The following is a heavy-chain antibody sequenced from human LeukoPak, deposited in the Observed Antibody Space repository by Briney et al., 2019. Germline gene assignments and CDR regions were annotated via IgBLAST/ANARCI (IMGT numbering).Heavy chain of an antibody. Sequence: SETLSLTCTVSGGSISSGGYYWSWIRQHPGKGLEWIGYIYYSGSTYYNPSLKSRVTISVDTSKNQFSLKLSSVTGADTAVYYCARSGYCSSTSCYTYYYYYMDVWGKGTTVTVSS. V-gene: IGHV4-31*03. CDR1: GGSISSGGYY. CDR2: IYYSGST. J-gene: IGHJ6*03. CDR3: ARSGYCSSTSCYTYYYYYMDV. D-gene: IGHD2-2*02.